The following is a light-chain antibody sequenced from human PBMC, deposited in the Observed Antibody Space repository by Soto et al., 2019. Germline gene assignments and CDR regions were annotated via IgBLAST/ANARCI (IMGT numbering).Light chain of an antibody. CDR1: QSISSY. J-gene: IGKJ1*01. CDR2: AAS. CDR3: QQSYSTPWT. V-gene: IGKV1-39*01. Sequence: DIQMTQSPSSLSASVGDRVTITCRASQSISSYLNWYQQKPGKAPKLLIYAASSLQIGVPSRFSGSGSGTDFTLTISSLQPEDFATYYCQQSYSTPWTFGQGTKVEI.